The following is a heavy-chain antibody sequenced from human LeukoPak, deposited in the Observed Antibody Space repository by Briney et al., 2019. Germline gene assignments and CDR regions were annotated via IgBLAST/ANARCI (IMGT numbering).Heavy chain of an antibody. D-gene: IGHD3-9*01. Sequence: NPSETLSLTCTVSGGSISSGGYYWSWIRQHPGKGLEWIGYIYYSGSTYYNPSLKSRVTISVDASKNQFSLKLSSVTAADTAVYYCARVEDDILTGYYKGGNWFDPWGQGTLVTVSS. J-gene: IGHJ5*02. CDR2: IYYSGST. V-gene: IGHV4-31*03. CDR1: GGSISSGGYY. CDR3: ARVEDDILTGYYKGGNWFDP.